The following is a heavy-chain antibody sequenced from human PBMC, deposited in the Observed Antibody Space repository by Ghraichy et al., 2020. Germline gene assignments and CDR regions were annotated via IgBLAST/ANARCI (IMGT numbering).Heavy chain of an antibody. J-gene: IGHJ4*02. CDR1: GFSLSNARMG. CDR3: ARMRVQRSIAARQEFDY. D-gene: IGHD6-6*01. CDR2: IFSNDEK. Sequence: SGPTLVQPTETLTLTCTVSGFSLSNARMGVSWIRQPPGKALEWLAHIFSNDEKSYSTSLKSRLTISKDTSKSQVVLTMTNMDPVDTATYYCARMRVQRSIAARQEFDYWGQGTLVTVSS. V-gene: IGHV2-26*01.